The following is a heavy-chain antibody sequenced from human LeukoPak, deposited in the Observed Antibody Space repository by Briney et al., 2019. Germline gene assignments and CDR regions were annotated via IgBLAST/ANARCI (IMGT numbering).Heavy chain of an antibody. CDR1: GFTFDDYG. Sequence: GGSLRLSCAASGFTFDDYGMRWVRQAPGKGLGWVSAISGSGGSTYYADSVKGRFTIPRDNSKNTRYLQMNSLRAEDTAVYYCAKAVKEMYYFDYWGQGTLVTVSS. V-gene: IGHV3-23*01. J-gene: IGHJ4*02. CDR2: ISGSGGST. CDR3: AKAVKEMYYFDY.